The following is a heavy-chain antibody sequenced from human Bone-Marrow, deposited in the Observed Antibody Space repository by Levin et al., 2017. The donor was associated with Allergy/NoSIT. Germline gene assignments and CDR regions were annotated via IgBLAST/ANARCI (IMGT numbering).Heavy chain of an antibody. J-gene: IGHJ3*02. CDR3: AREKRCSSTSCYIQPPDAFDI. Sequence: ASVKVSCKASEYTFTSYDINWVRQATGQGLEWMGWMNPNSGNTGYAQKFQGRVIMTRNTSISTAYMELSGLTSEDTAVYYCAREKRCSSTSCYIQPPDAFDIWGQGTMVTVSS. V-gene: IGHV1-8*01. CDR2: MNPNSGNT. D-gene: IGHD2-2*02. CDR1: EYTFTSYD.